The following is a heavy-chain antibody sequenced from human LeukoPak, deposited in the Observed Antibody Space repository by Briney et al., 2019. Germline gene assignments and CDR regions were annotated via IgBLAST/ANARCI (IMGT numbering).Heavy chain of an antibody. D-gene: IGHD7-27*01. J-gene: IGHJ4*02. V-gene: IGHV4-59*08. CDR1: GGSISSYY. CDR2: IYYSGST. CDR3: ARGWGYFDS. Sequence: SETLSLTCSVSGGSISSYYGRWIRQPPGKGLEWIGYIYYSGSTNYSPPHKSRVTISVDTSKNQFSPKLSSVTAADTAVYYCARGWGYFDSWGQGTLVTVSS.